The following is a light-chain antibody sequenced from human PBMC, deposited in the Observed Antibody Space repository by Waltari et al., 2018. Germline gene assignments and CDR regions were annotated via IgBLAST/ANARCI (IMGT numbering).Light chain of an antibody. CDR2: AAS. CDR1: QGISSY. J-gene: IGKJ1*01. Sequence: ALRMTQSPSSLSASTGDRVTIPCRASQGISSYLAWYQQKPGKAPKLLIYAASTLQSGVPSRFSGSGSGTDFTLTISCLQSEDFATYYCQQYYSYPRTFGQGTKVEIK. V-gene: IGKV1-8*01. CDR3: QQYYSYPRT.